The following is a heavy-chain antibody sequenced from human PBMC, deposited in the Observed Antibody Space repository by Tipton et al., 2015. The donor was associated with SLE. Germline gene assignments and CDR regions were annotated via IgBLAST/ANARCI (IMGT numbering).Heavy chain of an antibody. J-gene: IGHJ2*01. CDR2: IYSSGST. V-gene: IGHV4-61*02. CDR1: GGSITSGSYY. D-gene: IGHD6-13*01. Sequence: TLSLTCTVSGGSITSGSYYWSWIRQPAGKGLEWIGRIYSSGSTNYNPSLKSRVTISVDTSKNQFSLKLSSVTAADTAVYYCARVDSSSWTDWYFDLWGRGTLVTVSS. CDR3: ARVDSSSWTDWYFDL.